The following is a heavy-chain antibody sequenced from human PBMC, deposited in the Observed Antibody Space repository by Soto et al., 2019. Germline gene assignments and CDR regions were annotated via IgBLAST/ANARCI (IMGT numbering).Heavy chain of an antibody. CDR2: ISPSSAYT. J-gene: IGHJ6*02. D-gene: IGHD6-6*01. CDR1: GFTFSDYY. CDR3: AGDYRIATRLPYGMDV. Sequence: QVQLVEAGGGLVKPGGSLRLSCAASGFTFSDYYMTWIRQAPGKGLEWLSYISPSSAYTKYADSVKGRFTVSRDNARNSLYLQMDSLRAEDSAVFYCAGDYRIATRLPYGMDVWGQGTTVTVSS. V-gene: IGHV3-11*06.